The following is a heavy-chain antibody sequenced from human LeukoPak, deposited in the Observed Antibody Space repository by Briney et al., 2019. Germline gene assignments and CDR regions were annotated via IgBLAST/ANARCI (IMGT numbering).Heavy chain of an antibody. Sequence: ASVKVSCTASGYSFTGYYMHWVRQAPGQGLEWMGWINPNSAGTNYAQKFQGRVTMTRDTSISTAYMELSRLRADDTAVYSCARDPTRFWGWSRSGAFDIWGQGTMVTVSS. V-gene: IGHV1-2*02. CDR2: INPNSAGT. J-gene: IGHJ3*02. D-gene: IGHD6-19*01. CDR3: ARDPTRFWGWSRSGAFDI. CDR1: GYSFTGYY.